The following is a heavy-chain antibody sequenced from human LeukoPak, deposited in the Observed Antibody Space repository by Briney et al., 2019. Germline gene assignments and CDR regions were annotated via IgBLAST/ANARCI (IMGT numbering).Heavy chain of an antibody. V-gene: IGHV3-23*01. CDR3: AKARLYHDFWSGYPPIDY. CDR2: ISGSGGST. D-gene: IGHD3-3*01. Sequence: PGGSLRLSCAASGFTFSSYAMSWVRQAPGKGLEWVSAISGSGGSTYYADSVKGRFTISRDNSKNTLYLQMNSLRAEDTAVYYCAKARLYHDFWSGYPPIDYWGQGTLVTVSS. J-gene: IGHJ4*02. CDR1: GFTFSSYA.